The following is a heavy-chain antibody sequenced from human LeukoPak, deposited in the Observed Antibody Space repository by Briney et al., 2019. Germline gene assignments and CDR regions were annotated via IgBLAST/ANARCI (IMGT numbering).Heavy chain of an antibody. CDR3: ARMDTAMAT. J-gene: IGHJ4*02. CDR1: GDSISSGNY. Sequence: SETLSLTCTVSGDSISSGNYWGWFRQPPGKGLEWIGSIFHTGSTYYNPSLKSRVTISVDRSKNQFSLKLSSVTAADTAVYYCARMDTAMATWGQGTLVTVSS. D-gene: IGHD5-18*01. V-gene: IGHV4-38-2*02. CDR2: IFHTGST.